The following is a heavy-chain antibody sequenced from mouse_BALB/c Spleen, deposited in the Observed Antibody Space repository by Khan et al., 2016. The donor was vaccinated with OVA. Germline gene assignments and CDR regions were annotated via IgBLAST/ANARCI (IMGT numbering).Heavy chain of an antibody. D-gene: IGHD2-1*01. V-gene: IGHV1-39*01. J-gene: IGHJ2*01. Sequence: QLQQSGPELDAPGASVKISCKASGYSFTDYNMNWVEQSTGKSLEWIGNIDPYYGDAHYNQKFKGKATLTVARSSRPSYMQIKSLTSEDAAVYYCTRVGTNYSFDDWGQGTTLTVSS. CDR1: GYSFTDYN. CDR2: IDPYYGDA. CDR3: TRVGTNYSFDD.